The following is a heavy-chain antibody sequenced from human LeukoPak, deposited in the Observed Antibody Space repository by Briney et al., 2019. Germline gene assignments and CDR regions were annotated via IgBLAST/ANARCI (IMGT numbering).Heavy chain of an antibody. D-gene: IGHD6-25*01. J-gene: IGHJ4*02. V-gene: IGHV1-18*01. CDR1: GYTFTSYG. Sequence: ASVKASCKASGYTFTSYGISWVRQAPGQGLEWMGWISAYNGNTNYAQKLQGRVTMTTDTSTSTAYMELRSLRSDDTAVYYCARDLGSIAAAGSFDYWGQGTLVTVSS. CDR3: ARDLGSIAAAGSFDY. CDR2: ISAYNGNT.